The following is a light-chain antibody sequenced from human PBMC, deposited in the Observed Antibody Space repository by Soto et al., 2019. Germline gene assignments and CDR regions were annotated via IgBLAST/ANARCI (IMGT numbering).Light chain of an antibody. CDR1: GRDIGAYDY. CDR3: SSYTTSYFYV. J-gene: IGLJ1*01. V-gene: IGLV2-14*01. Sequence: QSVLTQPASVSGSPGQSSTISCTGSGRDIGAYDYVSWYQQHPGKAPKLIIYGVKNRPSGVSNRFSASKSAFTASLTISGLQTEDEADYYCSSYTTSYFYVFGPGTKVTVL. CDR2: GVK.